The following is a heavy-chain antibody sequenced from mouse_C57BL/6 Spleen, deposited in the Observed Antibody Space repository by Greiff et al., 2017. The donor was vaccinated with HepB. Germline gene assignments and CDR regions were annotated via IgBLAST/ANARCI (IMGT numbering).Heavy chain of an antibody. D-gene: IGHD1-1*01. CDR2: INPSNGGT. J-gene: IGHJ2*01. V-gene: IGHV1-53*01. CDR1: GYTFTSYW. CDR3: AREGITTVVATVDY. Sequence: VQLQQSGTELVKPGASVKLSCKASGYTFTSYWMHWVKQRPGQGLEWIGNINPSNGGTNYNEKFKSKATLTVDKSSSTAYMQLSSLTSEDSAVYYCAREGITTVVATVDYWGQGTTLTVSS.